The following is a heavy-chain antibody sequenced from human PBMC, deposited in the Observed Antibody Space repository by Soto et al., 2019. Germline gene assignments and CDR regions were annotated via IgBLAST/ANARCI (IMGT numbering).Heavy chain of an antibody. CDR2: IYYSGST. Sequence: SETLSLTCAVSGASIRSYHWSWIRQPPGKGLEWIAYIYYSGSTNYNPSLKSRVTISVDTSENQFSLRLSSVTAADTAVYYCASDRPNIPSAFDVWGQGKMVTVSS. J-gene: IGHJ3*01. CDR1: GASIRSYH. CDR3: ASDRPNIPSAFDV. V-gene: IGHV4-59*01.